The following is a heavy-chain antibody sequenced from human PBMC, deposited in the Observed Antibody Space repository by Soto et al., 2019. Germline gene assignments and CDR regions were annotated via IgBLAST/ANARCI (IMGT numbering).Heavy chain of an antibody. CDR2: IIPIFGTA. CDR3: ASRYFDWLLSGWFDP. CDR1: GGTFSSYA. Sequence: SVKVSCKASGGTFSSYAISWVRQAPGRGLEWMGGIIPIFGTANYAQKFQGRVTITADESTSTAYMELSSLRSEDTAVYYCASRYFDWLLSGWFDPWGQGTLVTVSS. V-gene: IGHV1-69*13. J-gene: IGHJ5*02. D-gene: IGHD3-9*01.